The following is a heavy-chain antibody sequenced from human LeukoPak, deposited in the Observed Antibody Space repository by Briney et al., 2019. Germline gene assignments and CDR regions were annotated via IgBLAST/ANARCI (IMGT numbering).Heavy chain of an antibody. D-gene: IGHD6-6*01. CDR3: ARHFTWYSSSSRFDY. V-gene: IGHV4-30-2*01. CDR1: GGSISSGGYY. Sequence: SQTLSLTCTVSGGSISSGGYYWSWIRQPPGKGLEWIGYIYHSGSTNYNPSLKSRVTIAVDTSKNQFSLKLSSVTAADTAVYYCARHFTWYSSSSRFDYWGQGTLVTVSS. J-gene: IGHJ4*02. CDR2: IYHSGST.